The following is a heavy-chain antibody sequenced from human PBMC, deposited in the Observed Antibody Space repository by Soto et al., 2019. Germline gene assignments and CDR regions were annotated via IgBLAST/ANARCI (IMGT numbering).Heavy chain of an antibody. J-gene: IGHJ4*02. CDR3: ARGGDVFGY. V-gene: IGHV3-30*03. CDR2: TSYDGSNK. CDR1: GFVFGGYG. D-gene: IGHD3-16*01. Sequence: QVQLVESGGGVVRPGKSLTVSCTGSGFVFGGYGIHWVRQTPGKGLEWLAMTSYDGSNKYFADSVKGRFTISRDNSKNTVYLQMDNLRLEDTAVYYCARGGDVFGYWGRGTLVTVSS.